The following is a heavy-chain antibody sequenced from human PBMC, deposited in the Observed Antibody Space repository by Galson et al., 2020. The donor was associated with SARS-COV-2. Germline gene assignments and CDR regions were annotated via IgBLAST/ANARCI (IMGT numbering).Heavy chain of an antibody. CDR3: ARLFSSGSPSSYFFDP. J-gene: IGHJ5*02. CDR1: GNYLTNYW. Sequence: HGESLKISCKGSGNYLTNYWIGWVRQMPGKGLEMMGIIFVGDSHTIYSPSFQGQVTISADKSINTAYLQWSSLRASDTAMYYCARLFSSGSPSSYFFDPWGQGTLVTVSS. D-gene: IGHD3-10*01. CDR2: IFVGDSHT. V-gene: IGHV5-51*01.